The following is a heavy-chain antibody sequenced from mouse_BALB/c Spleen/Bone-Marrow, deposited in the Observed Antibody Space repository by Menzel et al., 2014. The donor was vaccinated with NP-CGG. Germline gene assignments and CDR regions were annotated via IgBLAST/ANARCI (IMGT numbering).Heavy chain of an antibody. Sequence: VQLQQPGPDLVKPSQSLSLTCTVTGYSITSGYSWHWIRQFPGNKLEWMGYIRFTGSTNYIPSLESRISFTRDTSKNQFFLQLNSVTTEDTATYYCARWRGATDYALDYWGQGTSVTVSS. J-gene: IGHJ4*01. D-gene: IGHD3-1*01. V-gene: IGHV3-1*02. CDR1: GYSITSGYS. CDR2: IRFTGST. CDR3: ARWRGATDYALDY.